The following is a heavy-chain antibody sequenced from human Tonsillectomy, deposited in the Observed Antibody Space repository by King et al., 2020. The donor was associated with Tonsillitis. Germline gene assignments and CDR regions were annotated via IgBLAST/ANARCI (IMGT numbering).Heavy chain of an antibody. CDR1: GGSFSGYF. CDR3: ARVVGVVVAGTPQDNWFDP. V-gene: IGHV4-34*01. J-gene: IGHJ5*02. CDR2: INHSRDT. D-gene: IGHD2-15*01. Sequence: VQLQQWGAGLLKPSETLSLTCAVYGGSFSGYFWSWIRQPPGKGLEWIGEINHSRDTYYNASLKSRVTFSVDTSKNQLSLKLSSVTAADTAVYYCARVVGVVVAGTPQDNWFDPWGQGTLVTVSS.